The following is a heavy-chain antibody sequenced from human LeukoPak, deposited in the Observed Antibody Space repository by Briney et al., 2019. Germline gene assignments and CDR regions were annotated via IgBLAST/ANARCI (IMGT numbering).Heavy chain of an antibody. CDR3: ARVPIFGVAFDY. J-gene: IGHJ4*02. D-gene: IGHD3-3*01. Sequence: SETLSLTCTVSGDSISSGGYYWSWIRQHPGKGLEWIGYICYSGSTYYNPSLKSRVTISVDTSKNQFSLKLSSVTAADTAVYYCARVPIFGVAFDYWGQGTLVTVSS. V-gene: IGHV4-31*03. CDR2: ICYSGST. CDR1: GDSISSGGYY.